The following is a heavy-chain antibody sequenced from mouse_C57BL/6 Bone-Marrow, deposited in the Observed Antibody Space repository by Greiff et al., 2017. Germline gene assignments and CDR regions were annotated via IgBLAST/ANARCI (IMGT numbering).Heavy chain of an antibody. CDR1: GFNIKDDY. D-gene: IGHD3-3*01. V-gene: IGHV14-4*01. CDR2: IDPENGDT. CDR3: TGDVSWAGFAN. Sequence: VQLKQSGAELVRPGASVKLSCTASGFNIKDDYMHWVKQRPEQGLEWIGWIDPENGDTEYASKFQGKATITADTSSNTAYLQLSSLTSEDTAVYYCTGDVSWAGFANWGQGPLSLSLQ. J-gene: IGHJ3*01.